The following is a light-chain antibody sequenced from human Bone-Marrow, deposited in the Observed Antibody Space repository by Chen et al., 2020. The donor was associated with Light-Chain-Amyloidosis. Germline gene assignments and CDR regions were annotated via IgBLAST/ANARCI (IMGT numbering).Light chain of an antibody. CDR3: SSYTTSGTLV. Sequence: QSALTQPASVSGSPGQSITISCTGTSSDVGGYNFVSWYQQYPVKVPKLMIYEVTNRHSGVSNRFSGSKSGNTASLTISGLQAEDEADYYCSSYTTSGTLVFGTGTKVTVL. CDR2: EVT. J-gene: IGLJ1*01. CDR1: SSDVGGYNF. V-gene: IGLV2-14*03.